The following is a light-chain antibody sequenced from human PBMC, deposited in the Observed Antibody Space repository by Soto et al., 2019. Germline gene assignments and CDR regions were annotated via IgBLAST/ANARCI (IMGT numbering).Light chain of an antibody. CDR3: QQYYSTPQT. CDR2: WAS. J-gene: IGKJ1*01. CDR1: QTISSW. Sequence: DIQMTQSPSTLSGSVGDRVTITCRASQTISSWLAWYQQKPGQPPKLLIYWASTRESGVPDRFSGSGSGTDFTLTISSLQAEDVAVYYCQQYYSTPQTFGQGTKVDIK. V-gene: IGKV4-1*01.